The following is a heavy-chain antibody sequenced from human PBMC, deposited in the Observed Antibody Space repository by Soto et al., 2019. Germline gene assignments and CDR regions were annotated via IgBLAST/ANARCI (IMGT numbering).Heavy chain of an antibody. V-gene: IGHV4-34*01. CDR3: ARALFLQWSKDPYALDV. D-gene: IGHD3-3*01. CDR2: INHSGSP. Sequence: PSETLSLTCGLSGSLPVVSLSTYFWTWIRQTPGKGLEWIGEINHSGSPNYSPSLRGRVTISLDTSKKQFSLNLSSVTDEDTAVYFCARALFLQWSKDPYALDVWGQGTSVTVS. CDR1: GSLPVVSLSTYF. J-gene: IGHJ6*02.